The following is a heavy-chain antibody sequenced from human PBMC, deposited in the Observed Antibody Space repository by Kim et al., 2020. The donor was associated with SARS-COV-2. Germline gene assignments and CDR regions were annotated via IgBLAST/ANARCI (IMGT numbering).Heavy chain of an antibody. V-gene: IGHV3-21*03. CDR3: ATDTIGANYAQEN. Sequence: GGSLRLSCAASGIDFRTSRMNWVRQTPGHGLEWVAFLVNRGDFLYYADSVKGRFTISRDDSRNSLYLQMISLRVEDTGFYYCATDTIGANYAQENWGQGT. CDR1: GIDFRTSR. J-gene: IGHJ1*01. D-gene: IGHD1-7*01. CDR2: LVNRGDFL.